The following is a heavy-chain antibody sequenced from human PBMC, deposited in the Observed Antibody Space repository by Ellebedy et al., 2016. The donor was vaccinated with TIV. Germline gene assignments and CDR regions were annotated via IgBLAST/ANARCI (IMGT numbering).Heavy chain of an antibody. CDR1: GFTVSSNY. V-gene: IGHV3-53*01. Sequence: GESLKISCAASGFTVSSNYMSWVRQAPGKGLEWVSVIYSGGSTYYADSVKGRFTISRDNSKNTLYLQMNSLRAEDTAVYYCAKLRFGIAARPLTAFDYWGQGTLVTVSS. CDR3: AKLRFGIAARPLTAFDY. J-gene: IGHJ4*02. D-gene: IGHD6-6*01. CDR2: IYSGGST.